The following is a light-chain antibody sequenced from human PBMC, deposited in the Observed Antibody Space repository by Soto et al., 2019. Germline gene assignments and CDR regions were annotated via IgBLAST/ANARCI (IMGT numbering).Light chain of an antibody. Sequence: LPIRQAAYSLSASVVDIVIITCRASQGIRNDLGWYQQKPGKAPKRLIYAASSLQSGVPSRFSGGGSGTDFTLTISRLQPEDFTTYYCQQDYSQTRKFGQGTKVEIK. V-gene: IGKV1-17*01. J-gene: IGKJ1*01. CDR1: QGIRND. CDR3: QQDYSQTRK. CDR2: AAS.